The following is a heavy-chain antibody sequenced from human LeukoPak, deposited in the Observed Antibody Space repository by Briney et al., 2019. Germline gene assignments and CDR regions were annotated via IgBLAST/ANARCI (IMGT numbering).Heavy chain of an antibody. CDR2: IYYSGST. J-gene: IGHJ4*02. V-gene: IGHV4-59*01. Sequence: SETLSLTCTVSGGSISDYYWSWVRQPPGKGLEWIGYIYYSGSTNCNPSLKGRVTMSVDTSNNQFSLKMRSVTTADTAVYYCARGPTVVHLHYWGQGTLVTVSS. D-gene: IGHD4-23*01. CDR1: GGSISDYY. CDR3: ARGPTVVHLHY.